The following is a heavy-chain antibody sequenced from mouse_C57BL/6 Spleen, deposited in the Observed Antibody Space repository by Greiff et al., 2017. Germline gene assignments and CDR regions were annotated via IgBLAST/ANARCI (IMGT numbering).Heavy chain of an antibody. CDR2: IRNKANGYTT. V-gene: IGHV7-3*01. CDR1: GFTFTDYY. Sequence: EVQLVESGGGLVQPGGSLSLSCAASGFTFTDYYMSWVRQPPGKALEWVGFIRNKANGYTTEYSASVKGRFTITRDNSQSILYLQMNALRAEDSATYYCARYPKCGFDYWGQGTTLTVSS. CDR3: ARYPKCGFDY. J-gene: IGHJ2*01.